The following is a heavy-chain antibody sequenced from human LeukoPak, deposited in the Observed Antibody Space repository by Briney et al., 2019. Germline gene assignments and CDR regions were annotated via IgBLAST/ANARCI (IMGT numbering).Heavy chain of an antibody. J-gene: IGHJ4*02. D-gene: IGHD3-22*01. V-gene: IGHV3-30*04. CDR3: ARALYDNSGYCLDY. Sequence: TGGSLRLSCAASGFTFSSYAMHWVRQAPGKGLEWVAVISYDGSNKYYADSVKGRFTISRDNSKNTLYLQMNSLRAEDTAVYYCARALYDNSGYCLDYWGQGTLVTVSS. CDR1: GFTFSSYA. CDR2: ISYDGSNK.